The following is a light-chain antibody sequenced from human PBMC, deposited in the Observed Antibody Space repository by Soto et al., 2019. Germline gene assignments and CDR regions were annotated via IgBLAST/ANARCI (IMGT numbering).Light chain of an antibody. CDR1: INDVGGYNY. CDR3: MSYAGGNRFV. V-gene: IGLV2-8*01. J-gene: IGLJ1*01. Sequence: QSVLTQPPSASGSPGQSVTISCAGTINDVGGYNYVSWYQQHAGTVPQLMIYQVTKRPSGAPDRFSASKSDTTASLTISGLQAEDEGDYYCMSYAGGNRFVFGPGTEVTV. CDR2: QVT.